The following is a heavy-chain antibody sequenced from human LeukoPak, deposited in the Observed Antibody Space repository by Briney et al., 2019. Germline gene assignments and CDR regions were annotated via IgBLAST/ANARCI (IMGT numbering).Heavy chain of an antibody. J-gene: IGHJ4*02. CDR3: ARRSSWYSPFDY. CDR1: GGSISSYY. CDR2: IYYSGST. D-gene: IGHD6-13*01. Sequence: SETLSLTCTVSGGSISSYYWSWIRQPPGKGLEWIGYIYYSGSTNYNPSLKSRVTISVDTSKNQFSLKLSSVTAADTAVYYCARRSSWYSPFDYWGQGTLVTVSS. V-gene: IGHV4-59*08.